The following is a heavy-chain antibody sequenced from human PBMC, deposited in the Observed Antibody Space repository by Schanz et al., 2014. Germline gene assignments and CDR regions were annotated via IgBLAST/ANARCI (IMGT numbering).Heavy chain of an antibody. V-gene: IGHV4-59*12. J-gene: IGHJ6*02. CDR1: GGSISSYY. Sequence: QVQLQESGPGLVKPSETLSLTCTVSGGSISSYYWNWIRQPPGKGLEWIGYVYYTGSTYYNPSLKSRVTISIDTSKNQFSLRLTSVTAADTAVYYCYGMDVWGQGTTVTVSS. CDR3: YGMDV. CDR2: VYYTGST.